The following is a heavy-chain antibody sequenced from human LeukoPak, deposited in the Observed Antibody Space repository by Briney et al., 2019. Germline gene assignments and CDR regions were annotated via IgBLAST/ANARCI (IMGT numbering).Heavy chain of an antibody. CDR2: VYYSGST. CDR3: ARAGFHYDTSGYYELHY. Sequence: PSETLSLTCSVSDASISTSSYYWGWIRQPPGKGLEWIGSVYYSGSTYYNPSLKSRVTISVDTSKNQLSLKLNSVTAADTAVYYCARAGFHYDTSGYYELHYWGQGNLVTVSS. CDR1: DASISTSSYY. J-gene: IGHJ4*02. D-gene: IGHD3-22*01. V-gene: IGHV4-39*07.